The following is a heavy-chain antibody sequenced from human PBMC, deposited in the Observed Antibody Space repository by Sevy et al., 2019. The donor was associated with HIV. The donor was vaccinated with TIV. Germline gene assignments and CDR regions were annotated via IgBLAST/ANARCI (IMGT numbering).Heavy chain of an antibody. J-gene: IGHJ4*02. CDR1: GFTFSSYE. CDR3: ARAEIYYYDSSGYFDY. Sequence: GGSLRLSCAASGFTFSSYEMNWVRQAPGKGLEWVSYISSSGSTIYYADSVKGRFTISRVNAKNSLYLQMNSLRAEDTAVYYCARAEIYYYDSSGYFDYWGQGTLVTVSS. V-gene: IGHV3-48*03. CDR2: ISSSGSTI. D-gene: IGHD3-22*01.